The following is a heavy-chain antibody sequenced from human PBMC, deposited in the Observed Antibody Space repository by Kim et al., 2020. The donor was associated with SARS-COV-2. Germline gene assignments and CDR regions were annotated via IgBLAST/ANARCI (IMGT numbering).Heavy chain of an antibody. CDR3: ARALYYSTADAFDI. D-gene: IGHD2-2*01. V-gene: IGHV3-30*07. J-gene: IGHJ3*02. Sequence: DPVKGRFTTARDNSKGRVYLQTNSLRAEDTSVYYCARALYYSTADAFDIWGQGTMVTVSS.